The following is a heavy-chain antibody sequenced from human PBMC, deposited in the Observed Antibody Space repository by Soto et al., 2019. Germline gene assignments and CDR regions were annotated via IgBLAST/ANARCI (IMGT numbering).Heavy chain of an antibody. V-gene: IGHV3-66*01. CDR3: AGYAPPTY. CDR1: GFTVSSNY. CDR2: IYSGGST. D-gene: IGHD3-16*01. Sequence: EVQLVESGGGLVQPGGSLRLSCAASGFTVSSNYMSWVRQAPGKGLEWVSVIYSGGSTYYADSVKGRFTISSNNSKNTLYLQMNRVRAEDTAVYYCAGYAPPTYWGQGTLVTVSS. J-gene: IGHJ4*02.